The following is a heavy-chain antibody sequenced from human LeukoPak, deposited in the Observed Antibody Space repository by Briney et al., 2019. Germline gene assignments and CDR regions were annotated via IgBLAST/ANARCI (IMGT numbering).Heavy chain of an antibody. V-gene: IGHV5-51*01. CDR1: GYTFTSYW. Sequence: GESLKISCEGSGYTFTSYWIAWVRQMPGKGLEWMGIIYPGDSDTRYSPSFQGQVTISADKSISTAYLQWSSLEASDAAMYYCARHFTGIAAAGPYYYYMDVWGKGTTVTVSS. CDR2: IYPGDSDT. CDR3: ARHFTGIAAAGPYYYYMDV. D-gene: IGHD6-13*01. J-gene: IGHJ6*03.